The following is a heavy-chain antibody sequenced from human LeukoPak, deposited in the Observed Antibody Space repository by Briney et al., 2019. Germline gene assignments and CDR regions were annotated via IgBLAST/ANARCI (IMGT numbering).Heavy chain of an antibody. D-gene: IGHD6-19*01. CDR2: ISSSSSYI. CDR1: GFTFSGYS. Sequence: GGSLRLSCAASGFTFSGYSMNWVRQAPGKGLEWVSSISSSSSYIYYADSVKGRFTISRDNPKNTLYLQMNSLRAEDTAVYYCAKRSAESSGYFDYWGQGTLVTVSS. J-gene: IGHJ4*02. CDR3: AKRSAESSGYFDY. V-gene: IGHV3-21*04.